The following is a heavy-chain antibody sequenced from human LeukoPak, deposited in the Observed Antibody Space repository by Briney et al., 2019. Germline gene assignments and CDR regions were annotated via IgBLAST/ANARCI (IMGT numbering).Heavy chain of an antibody. CDR3: ARDQRELRKAFDI. CDR1: GYTFTGYY. V-gene: IGHV1-2*02. Sequence: ASVKVSCKASGYTFTGYYMHWVRQAPGQGLEWMGWINPNSGGTNYAQKFQGRVTMTRDTSISTAYMELSRLRSDDTAVYYCARDQRELRKAFDIWGQGTMVTVSS. D-gene: IGHD1-26*01. CDR2: INPNSGGT. J-gene: IGHJ3*02.